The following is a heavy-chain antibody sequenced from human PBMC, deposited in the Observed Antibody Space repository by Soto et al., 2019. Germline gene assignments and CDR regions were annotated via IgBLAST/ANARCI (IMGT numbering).Heavy chain of an antibody. CDR3: ARDSPRSAVTGIAAAGTFDY. CDR2: IIPIFGTA. J-gene: IGHJ4*02. V-gene: IGHV1-69*01. Sequence: SCKASGGTFSSYAISWVRQAPGQGLEWMGGIIPIFGTANYAQKFQGRVTITADESTSTAYMELGSLRSEDTAVYYCARDSPRSAVTGIAAAGTFDYWGQGTLVTVSS. CDR1: GGTFSSYA. D-gene: IGHD6-13*01.